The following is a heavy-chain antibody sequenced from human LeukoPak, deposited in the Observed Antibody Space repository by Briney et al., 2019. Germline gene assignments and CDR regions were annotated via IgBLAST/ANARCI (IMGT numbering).Heavy chain of an antibody. J-gene: IGHJ4*02. V-gene: IGHV3-30*18. D-gene: IGHD3-22*01. Sequence: GGSLRLSCAASGFTFSSYGMHWVRQAPGKGLEWVAVISYDGSNKYYADSVKGRFTISRDNSKNTLYLQMNSQRAEDTAVYYCAKDRSYYDSRAVDYWGQGTLVTVSS. CDR2: ISYDGSNK. CDR1: GFTFSSYG. CDR3: AKDRSYYDSRAVDY.